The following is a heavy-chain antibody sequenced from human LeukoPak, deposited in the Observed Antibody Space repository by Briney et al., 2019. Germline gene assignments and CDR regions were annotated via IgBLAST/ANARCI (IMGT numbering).Heavy chain of an antibody. V-gene: IGHV3-30-3*01. CDR3: GRGSVGFGELNY. D-gene: IGHD3-10*01. Sequence: GGSLRLSCAASGFTFSSYAMHWVRRAPGKGLEWVAVISYDGSNKFYADSVKGRFTLSRDNSKNTLYLQMNSLRIEDTAVYYCGRGSVGFGELNYWGQGTLVTVSS. J-gene: IGHJ4*02. CDR1: GFTFSSYA. CDR2: ISYDGSNK.